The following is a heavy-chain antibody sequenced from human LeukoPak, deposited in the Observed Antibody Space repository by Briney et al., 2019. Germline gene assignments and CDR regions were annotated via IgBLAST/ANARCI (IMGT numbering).Heavy chain of an antibody. CDR3: ARDTLGEGEDANYAVYYFDY. Sequence: PGGSLRLSCTASGFTFRDYYVTWIRQAPGKGLEWVSYIRSTGSSTAYADSVKGRFAISRDNAKSSLYLQMNGLRAEDTAVYYCARDTLGEGEDANYAVYYFDYWGQGTPVTVSS. CDR2: IRSTGSST. D-gene: IGHD4/OR15-4a*01. CDR1: GFTFRDYY. J-gene: IGHJ4*02. V-gene: IGHV3-11*04.